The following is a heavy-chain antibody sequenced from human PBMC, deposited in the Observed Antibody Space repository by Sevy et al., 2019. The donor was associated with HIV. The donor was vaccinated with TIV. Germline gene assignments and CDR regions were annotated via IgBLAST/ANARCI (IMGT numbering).Heavy chain of an antibody. CDR2: ISYSAEYI. V-gene: IGHV3-21*01. Sequence: GGSLRLSCATSGFTFTSYTMNWVRQAPGKGLEWVSSISYSAEYIYYADSVKGRFTISRDNAKNSLFLQMNSLRVEDTAVYYCAREEGGYDPLDYWGQGTLVTVSS. J-gene: IGHJ4*02. D-gene: IGHD3-16*01. CDR3: AREEGGYDPLDY. CDR1: GFTFTSYT.